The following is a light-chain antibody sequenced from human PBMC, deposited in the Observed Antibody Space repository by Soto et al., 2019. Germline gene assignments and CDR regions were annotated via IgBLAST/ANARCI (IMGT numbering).Light chain of an antibody. V-gene: IGKV3-15*01. CDR3: QQYNVWPP. J-gene: IGKJ4*01. CDR2: DAS. Sequence: EIVMTQSPATLSVSPWERATLSCRASQSVSSNLAWYQQKPGPAPRRVIYDASARATGVPARFSGGGSGTETDLTISSLQSEDFALYYCQQYNVWPPFGGGTKVEIK. CDR1: QSVSSN.